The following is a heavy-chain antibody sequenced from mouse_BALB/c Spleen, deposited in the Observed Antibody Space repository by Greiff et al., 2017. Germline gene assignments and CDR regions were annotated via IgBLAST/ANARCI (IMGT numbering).Heavy chain of an antibody. D-gene: IGHD1-1*01. J-gene: IGHJ4*01. CDR2: IHYSGST. CDR3: VYCGSSYAMDY. V-gene: IGHV3-1*02. CDR1: GYSFTSGYS. Sequence: EVKLQESGPDLVKPSQSLSLTCTVTGYSFTSGYSWHWIRQFPGNKLEWMGYIHYSGSTNYNPSLKSRISITRDTSKNQFFLQLKSVTTEDTATYYCVYCGSSYAMDYWGQGTSVTVSS.